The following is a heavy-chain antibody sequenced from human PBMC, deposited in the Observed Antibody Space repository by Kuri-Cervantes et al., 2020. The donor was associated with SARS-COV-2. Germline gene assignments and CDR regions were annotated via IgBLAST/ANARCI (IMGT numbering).Heavy chain of an antibody. D-gene: IGHD3-10*01. CDR1: GFTFSSYW. CDR2: INSDGSST. Sequence: ETLSLTCAASGFTFSSYWMHWVRQAPGKGLVWVSRINSDGSSTSYADSVKGRFTISRDNAKNTLYLQMNSLRAEDTAVYYCARSLWFGEVGDAFDIWGQGTMVTVSS. V-gene: IGHV3-74*01. CDR3: ARSLWFGEVGDAFDI. J-gene: IGHJ3*02.